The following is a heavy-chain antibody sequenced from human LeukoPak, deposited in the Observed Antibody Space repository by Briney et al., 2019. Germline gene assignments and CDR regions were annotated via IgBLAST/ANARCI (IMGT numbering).Heavy chain of an antibody. Sequence: GGSLRLSCAASGFTVSSNYMSWVRQAPGKGLEWVANIKQDGSEKYYVDSVKGRFTISRDNAKNSLYLQMNSLRAEDTAIYYCARGVNWWYFDLWGRGTLVTVSS. CDR2: IKQDGSEK. J-gene: IGHJ2*01. CDR3: ARGVNWWYFDL. D-gene: IGHD1-1*01. V-gene: IGHV3-7*01. CDR1: GFTVSSNY.